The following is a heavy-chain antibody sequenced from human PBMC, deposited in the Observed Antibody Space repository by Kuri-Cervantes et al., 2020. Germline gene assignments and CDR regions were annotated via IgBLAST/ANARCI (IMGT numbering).Heavy chain of an antibody. Sequence: GESLKISCAASGFTFSDYYMSWIRQAPGKGLEWVSYISSSSSTIYYADSVKGRFTISRDNAKNSLYLQMNSLRAEDTALYHCARDGLSAFDIWGQGTMVTVSS. CDR2: ISSSSSTI. V-gene: IGHV3-11*01. D-gene: IGHD5/OR15-5a*01. CDR3: ARDGLSAFDI. CDR1: GFTFSDYY. J-gene: IGHJ3*02.